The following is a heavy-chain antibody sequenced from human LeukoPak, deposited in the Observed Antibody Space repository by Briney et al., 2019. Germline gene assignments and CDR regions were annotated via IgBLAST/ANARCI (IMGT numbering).Heavy chain of an antibody. J-gene: IGHJ4*02. V-gene: IGHV4-39*01. CDR3: ARHDRAQDLGSCSGTSCQLRAFFDY. CDR1: GDSISSSIYY. D-gene: IGHD2-15*01. Sequence: PSETLSLTCTVSGDSISSSIYYWGWIRQPPGKGLEWIGSFYYSGSTYYNPSLKSRVTISVDKSKKHFSMKLSSATAADTAVYYCARHDRAQDLGSCSGTSCQLRAFFDYWGQGTLVTVSS. CDR2: FYYSGST.